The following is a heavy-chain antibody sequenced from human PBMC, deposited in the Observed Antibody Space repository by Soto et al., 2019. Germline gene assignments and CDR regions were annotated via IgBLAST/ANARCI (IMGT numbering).Heavy chain of an antibody. CDR2: ISGSGDNT. CDR3: ARGSRDSSAWSFDY. V-gene: IGHV3-23*01. CDR1: GFTFSSYA. D-gene: IGHD6-19*01. J-gene: IGHJ4*02. Sequence: PGGSLRLSCAASGFTFSSYAISWVRQAPGKGLQWVSTISGSGDNTYYAHSVKGRFAISRDNSKNTLSLQMSSLRAEDTAVYYCARGSRDSSAWSFDYWGQGTLVTVSS.